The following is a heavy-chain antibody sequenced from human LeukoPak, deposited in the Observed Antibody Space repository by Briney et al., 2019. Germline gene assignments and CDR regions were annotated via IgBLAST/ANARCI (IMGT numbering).Heavy chain of an antibody. D-gene: IGHD5-18*01. CDR2: INHSGST. CDR3: AIRRGYSYGYGP. CDR1: GGSFSGYY. J-gene: IGHJ4*02. Sequence: PSETLSLTCAVYGGSFSGYYWSWIRQPPGKGLEWIGEINHSGSTNYNPSLKSRVTISVDTSKNQFSLKLSSVTAADTAAYYCAIRRGYSYGYGPWGQGTLVTVSS. V-gene: IGHV4-34*01.